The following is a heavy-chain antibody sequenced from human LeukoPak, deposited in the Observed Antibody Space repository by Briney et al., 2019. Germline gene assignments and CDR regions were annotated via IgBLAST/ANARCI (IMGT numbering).Heavy chain of an antibody. J-gene: IGHJ4*02. CDR3: ARVSSTNSVAADH. CDR1: GYTFTSYY. Sequence: ASVNVSCKASGYTFTSYYMHWVRQAPGQGLEWMGIISPSGGSISYAQKFQGRVTMTRDTSTSTVYMELSSLRSEDTAVYYCARVSSTNSVAADHWGQGTLVTVSS. CDR2: ISPSGGSI. V-gene: IGHV1-46*01. D-gene: IGHD6-19*01.